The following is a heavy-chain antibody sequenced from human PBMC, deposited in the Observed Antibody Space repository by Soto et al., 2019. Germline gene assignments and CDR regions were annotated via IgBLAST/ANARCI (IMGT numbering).Heavy chain of an antibody. CDR3: ARDAFGVSSYYYYGMDV. D-gene: IGHD3-16*01. Sequence: SVKVSCKASGGTFSSYAISWVRQAPGQGLEWMGGIIPIFGTANYAQKFQGRVTITADKSTSTAYMELSSLRSEDTAVYYCARDAFGVSSYYYYGMDVWGQGTTVAVSS. CDR2: IIPIFGTA. V-gene: IGHV1-69*06. J-gene: IGHJ6*02. CDR1: GGTFSSYA.